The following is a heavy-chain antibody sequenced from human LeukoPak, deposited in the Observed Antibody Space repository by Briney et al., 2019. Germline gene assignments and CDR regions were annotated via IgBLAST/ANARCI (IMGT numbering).Heavy chain of an antibody. CDR3: AKGSRRLGGNYYDSSGYYS. Sequence: PGGSLRLSCAASGFTFRSFAMSWVRQAPGKGLEWVSAISGSGGSTYYADSVKGRFTISRDNSKNTLYLQMNSLRAEDTAVYYCAKGSRRLGGNYYDSSGYYSWGQGTLVAVSS. V-gene: IGHV3-23*01. CDR2: ISGSGGST. J-gene: IGHJ4*02. D-gene: IGHD3-22*01. CDR1: GFTFRSFA.